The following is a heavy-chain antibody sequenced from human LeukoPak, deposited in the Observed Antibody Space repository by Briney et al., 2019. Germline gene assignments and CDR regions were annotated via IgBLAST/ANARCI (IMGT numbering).Heavy chain of an antibody. CDR2: IYYSGST. J-gene: IGHJ4*02. D-gene: IGHD2-15*01. CDR3: ARNAVFCSGGSCYLAYFDY. CDR1: GGSISSSTYH. V-gene: IGHV4-39*07. Sequence: SETLSLTCTVSGGSISSSTYHWGWIRQPPGKGLEWIGSIYYSGSTYYNPSLKSRVTISVDTSKNQFSLKLSSVTAADTAVYYCARNAVFCSGGSCYLAYFDYRGQGSLVTVSS.